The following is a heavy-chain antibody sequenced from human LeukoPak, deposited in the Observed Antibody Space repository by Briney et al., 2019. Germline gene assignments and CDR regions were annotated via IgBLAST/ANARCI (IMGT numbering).Heavy chain of an antibody. J-gene: IGHJ6*03. V-gene: IGHV3-7*01. Sequence: PGGSLRLSCAASGFTLSSYWMSWVRQAPGKGLEWVANIKQDGSEKYYVDSVKGRFTISRDNAKNSLYLQMNSLRAEDTAVYYCVRENSGWYRSALGRETAYYYYYYMDVWGKGTTVTVS. CDR3: VRENSGWYRSALGRETAYYYYYYMDV. D-gene: IGHD6-19*01. CDR1: GFTLSSYW. CDR2: IKQDGSEK.